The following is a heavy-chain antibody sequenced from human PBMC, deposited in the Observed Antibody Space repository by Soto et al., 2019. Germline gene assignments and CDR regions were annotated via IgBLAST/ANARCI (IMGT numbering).Heavy chain of an antibody. J-gene: IGHJ6*02. CDR2: IDPSDSYT. CDR3: ARAVVGGGAYGLDV. D-gene: IGHD3-10*01. V-gene: IGHV5-10-1*01. Sequence: GESLKISCKGSGYSFTSYWISWVRQMPGKGLEWIGRIDPSDSYTNYSPSFQRHVTISADKSISTAYLQWSSLKAPDTAMYYCARAVVGGGAYGLDVWGQGTTVTVSS. CDR1: GYSFTSYW.